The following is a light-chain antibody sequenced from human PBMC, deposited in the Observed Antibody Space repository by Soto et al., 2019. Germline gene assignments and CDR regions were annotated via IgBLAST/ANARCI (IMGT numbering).Light chain of an antibody. CDR1: QDISKY. J-gene: IGKJ4*01. V-gene: IGKV1-33*01. CDR2: DVF. CDR3: QQYDQLPIT. Sequence: DIQMTQSASSLPASVGDTVTISCQASQDISKYLNWFQQKPGKAPKLLIYDVFNVETGVPSRFSVRGSGTDFTLIISNLQTEYVATYYCQQYDQLPITFGGGTKVDI.